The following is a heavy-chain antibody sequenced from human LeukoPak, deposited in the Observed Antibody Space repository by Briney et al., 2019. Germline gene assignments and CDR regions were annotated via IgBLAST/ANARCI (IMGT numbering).Heavy chain of an antibody. CDR2: INHSGST. J-gene: IGHJ4*02. Sequence: SETLSLTCAVYGGSFSGYYWSWILQPPGKGLEWIGEINHSGSTNYNPSLKSRVTISVDTSKNQFSLKLSSVTAADTAVYYRARVGIAVVRFDYWGQGTLVTVSS. CDR3: ARVGIAVVRFDY. CDR1: GGSFSGYY. D-gene: IGHD6-19*01. V-gene: IGHV4-34*01.